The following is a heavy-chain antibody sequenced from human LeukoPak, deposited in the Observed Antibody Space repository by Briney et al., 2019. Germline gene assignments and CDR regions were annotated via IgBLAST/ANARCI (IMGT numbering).Heavy chain of an antibody. CDR1: GVSISSGSYY. J-gene: IGHJ4*02. CDR3: ASLYTYGDYDY. Sequence: SQTLSLTCTVSGVSISSGSYYWSWIRQPAGKGLEWIGRIYTSGSTNYNPSLKSRVTISVDTSKNQFSLKLSSVTAADTAVYYCASLYTYGDYDYWGQGTLVTVSS. V-gene: IGHV4-61*02. D-gene: IGHD4-17*01. CDR2: IYTSGST.